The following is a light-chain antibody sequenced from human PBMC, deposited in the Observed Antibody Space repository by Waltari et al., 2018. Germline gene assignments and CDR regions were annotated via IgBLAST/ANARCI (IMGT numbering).Light chain of an antibody. CDR1: QSVSSIA. CDR2: GTS. CDR3: QQYDVIGLT. J-gene: IGKJ4*01. V-gene: IGKV3-20*01. Sequence: EIVLTQSPGTLSLSPGERATLSGRASQSVSSIALSWYQQKPGQAPRLLTYGTSNSATSMPGRFSGSGSVTDFTLTISRLEPEDFAVYYCQQYDVIGLTFGGWTKVEI.